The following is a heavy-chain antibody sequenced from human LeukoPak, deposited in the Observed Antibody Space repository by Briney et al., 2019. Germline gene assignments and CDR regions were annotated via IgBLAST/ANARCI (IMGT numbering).Heavy chain of an antibody. V-gene: IGHV4-59*01. CDR3: ARGGRFPCDY. CDR2: IYYSGSS. J-gene: IGHJ4*02. Sequence: SVTLSLTCTVSGGSISSFYWFWLRQPPGKGQEWIGYIYYSGSSNYNPSLKSRVTISVDTSKNQFSLKLSSVTAADTAVYYCARGGRFPCDYWGQGTLVTVSS. CDR1: GGSISSFY. D-gene: IGHD2-21*01.